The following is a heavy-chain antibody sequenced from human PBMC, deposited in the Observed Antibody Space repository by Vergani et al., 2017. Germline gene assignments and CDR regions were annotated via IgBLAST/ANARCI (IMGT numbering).Heavy chain of an antibody. CDR3: ARDGWELLDYFYYMDV. D-gene: IGHD1-26*01. V-gene: IGHV3-15*05. CDR2: IKSNADGGSA. Sequence: EGQLVESGGGLVKPGGSLRLSCAASEFTFSDVWMSWVRQAPGKGLEWVARIKSNADGGSADYAASVKGRFIISRDDSKNFLYLQMDSLRAEDTAVYYCARDGWELLDYFYYMDVWGKGTTVTVSS. CDR1: EFTFSDVW. J-gene: IGHJ6*03.